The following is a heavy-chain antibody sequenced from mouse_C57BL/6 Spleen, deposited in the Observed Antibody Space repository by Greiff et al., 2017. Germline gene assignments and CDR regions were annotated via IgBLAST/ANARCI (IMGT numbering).Heavy chain of an antibody. CDR3: TTDGLRYAMDY. CDR1: GFNIKDAY. D-gene: IGHD2-2*01. V-gene: IGHV14-4*01. CDR2: IDPENGDT. Sequence: VQLKESGAELVRPGASVKLSCTASGFNIKDAYMHWVKQRPEQGLEWIGWIDPENGDTEYASKFQGKATITADTSSNTAYLQLSSLTSEDTAVYYCTTDGLRYAMDYWGQGTSVTVSS. J-gene: IGHJ4*01.